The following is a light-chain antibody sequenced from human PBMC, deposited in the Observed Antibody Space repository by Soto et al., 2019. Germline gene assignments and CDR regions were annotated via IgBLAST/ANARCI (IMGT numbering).Light chain of an antibody. CDR1: NIGSKS. V-gene: IGLV3-21*02. CDR3: QVWVSSSDHVV. CDR2: DDS. Sequence: SYELTQPPSVSVAPGQTARITCGGTNIGSKSVHWYQQKPGQAPVLVVYDDSDRPSGIPERFSGSNSGNTATLTISRVEAGDEADYYCQVWVSSSDHVVFGGGTKVTVL. J-gene: IGLJ2*01.